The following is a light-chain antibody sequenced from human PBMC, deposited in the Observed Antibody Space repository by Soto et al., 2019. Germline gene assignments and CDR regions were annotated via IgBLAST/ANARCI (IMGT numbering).Light chain of an antibody. CDR2: GVS. Sequence: ETVMTQSPGTLSLSPGERATPSCRPSQSVSSSYLAWYQQKPGQAPRVLIYGVSSRATGIPDRFSGSGSGTDFTLTITRLEPEDFAVYYCQHYGYSLWTFGQGTKVDIK. CDR1: QSVSSSY. V-gene: IGKV3-20*01. CDR3: QHYGYSLWT. J-gene: IGKJ1*01.